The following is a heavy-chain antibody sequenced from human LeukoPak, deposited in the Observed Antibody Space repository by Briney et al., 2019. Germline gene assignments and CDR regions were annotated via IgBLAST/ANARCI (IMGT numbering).Heavy chain of an antibody. D-gene: IGHD6-13*01. J-gene: IGHJ4*02. V-gene: IGHV3-21*01. CDR1: GFTFKTYT. CDR3: ARSDRSSWYSLHDF. CDR2: ISSSSSYI. Sequence: GGSLRLSCAASGFTFKTYTMHWVRQAPGMGLEWVSSISSSSSYIFYADSVKDRFTISRDNAKKSLYLQMNSLRAEDTAVYYCARSDRSSWYSLHDFWGQGTLVTVSS.